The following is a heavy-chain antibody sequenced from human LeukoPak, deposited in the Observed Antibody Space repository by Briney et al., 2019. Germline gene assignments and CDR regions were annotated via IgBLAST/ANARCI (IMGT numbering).Heavy chain of an antibody. CDR2: VCTACNP. Sequence: AESLRLSCTASGFTFSSYDMHWVWHGTRKGLEWDSAVCTACNPYYPCSVNPRFTISIENAKNSFYLQTNSVRAGDTAVYYCARGARDYVWGSYRSQLGSSPVENYYYYGMDVWGKGTTVTVSS. V-gene: IGHV3-13*04. J-gene: IGHJ6*04. CDR3: ARGARDYVWGSYRSQLGSSPVENYYYYGMDV. CDR1: GFTFSSYD. D-gene: IGHD3-16*02.